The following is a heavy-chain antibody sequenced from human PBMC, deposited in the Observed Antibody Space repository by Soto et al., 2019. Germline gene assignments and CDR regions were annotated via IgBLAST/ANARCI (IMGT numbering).Heavy chain of an antibody. J-gene: IGHJ4*02. CDR3: ARRRPTGYYNY. V-gene: IGHV3-11*05. Sequence: QVQLVESGGGLVKPGGSLRLSCAASGFPFSDYYRSWIRQAPGKGLEWVSSIGSSSSYTNYADSVKGRFTISRDNAKNSLYLQMNSLRAADTAVYYCARRRPTGYYNYWGQGTLVTVSA. CDR2: IGSSSSYT. D-gene: IGHD3-9*01. CDR1: GFPFSDYY.